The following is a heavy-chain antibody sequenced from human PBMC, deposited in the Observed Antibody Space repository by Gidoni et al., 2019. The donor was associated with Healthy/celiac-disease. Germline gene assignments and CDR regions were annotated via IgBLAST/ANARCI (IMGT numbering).Heavy chain of an antibody. Sequence: QVQLQQWGAGLLKPSETLSLTCEVYGGSSSGYYWSWIRQPPGKGLEWIGEINHSGSTNYNPSLKSRVTISVDTSKNQFSLKLSSVTAADTAVYYCARTGVVGATRGRYDYWGQGTLVTVSS. V-gene: IGHV4-34*01. CDR1: GGSSSGYY. D-gene: IGHD1-26*01. CDR3: ARTGVVGATRGRYDY. J-gene: IGHJ4*02. CDR2: INHSGST.